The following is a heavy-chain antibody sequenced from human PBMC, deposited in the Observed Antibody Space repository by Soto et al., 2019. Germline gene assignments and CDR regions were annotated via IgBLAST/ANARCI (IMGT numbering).Heavy chain of an antibody. Sequence: KPGGSLRLSCAASGFTFSNAWMNWVRQAPGKGLEWVGRIKSKADGGATDYAAPVKGRFTISRDDSKNTLYLQMNSLKSEDTAVYYCTTLTMIEVHDDSWGQGTLVTVSS. D-gene: IGHD3-22*01. J-gene: IGHJ4*02. CDR3: TTLTMIEVHDDS. V-gene: IGHV3-15*01. CDR1: GFTFSNAW. CDR2: IKSKADGGAT.